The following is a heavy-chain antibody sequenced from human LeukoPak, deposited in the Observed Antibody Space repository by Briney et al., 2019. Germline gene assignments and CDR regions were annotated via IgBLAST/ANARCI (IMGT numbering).Heavy chain of an antibody. Sequence: PGGSLRLSCAASGFTFGGYAMSWVRQAPGKGLEWVSGISSDGGTFYPDSVKGRFTISRDNSKNTLYLQMNSLRAADTAIYYCAKEIAAIGLPAVDYWGQGTLVTVSS. CDR1: GFTFGGYA. V-gene: IGHV3-23*01. J-gene: IGHJ4*02. CDR3: AKEIAAIGLPAVDY. D-gene: IGHD6-13*01. CDR2: ISSDGGT.